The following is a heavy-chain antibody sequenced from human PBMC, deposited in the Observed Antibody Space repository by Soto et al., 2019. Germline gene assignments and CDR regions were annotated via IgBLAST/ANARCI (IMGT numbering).Heavy chain of an antibody. CDR3: AKGLLPYGDPDY. CDR2: ISYDGSNK. CDR1: GFTFSSYG. D-gene: IGHD4-17*01. V-gene: IGHV3-30*18. Sequence: QVQLVESGGGVVQPGRSLRLSCAASGFTFSSYGMHWVRQAPGKGLEWVAVISYDGSNKYYADSVKGRFTISRENSKNALYLQMNSLRAEDTAVYYCAKGLLPYGDPDYWGQGTLVTVSS. J-gene: IGHJ4*02.